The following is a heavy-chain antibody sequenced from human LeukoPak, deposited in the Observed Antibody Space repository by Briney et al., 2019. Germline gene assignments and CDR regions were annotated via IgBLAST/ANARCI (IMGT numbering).Heavy chain of an antibody. D-gene: IGHD6-19*01. V-gene: IGHV3-11*01. Sequence: GGSLRLSCAASGFTFSDYYMSWIRQAPGKGLEWVSYISSSGSTIYYADSVKGRFTISRDNAKNSLYLQMSSLRAEDTAVYYCARDLHIAVAGTYVYWGQGTLVTVSS. CDR2: ISSSGSTI. CDR3: ARDLHIAVAGTYVY. J-gene: IGHJ4*02. CDR1: GFTFSDYY.